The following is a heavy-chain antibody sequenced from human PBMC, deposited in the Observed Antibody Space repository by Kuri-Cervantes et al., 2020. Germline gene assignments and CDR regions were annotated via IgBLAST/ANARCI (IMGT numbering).Heavy chain of an antibody. V-gene: IGHV1-46*01. CDR1: GYTFTSYG. CDR2: INPSGGST. D-gene: IGHD2-15*01. CDR3: ARAPAGYCSGGSCYQPPNGMDV. J-gene: IGHJ6*02. Sequence: ASVKVSCKASGYTFTSYGISWVRQAPGQGLEWMGIINPSGGSTSYAQKFQGRVTMTRDTSTSTVYMELSSLRSEDTAVYYCARAPAGYCSGGSCYQPPNGMDVWGQGTTVTVSS.